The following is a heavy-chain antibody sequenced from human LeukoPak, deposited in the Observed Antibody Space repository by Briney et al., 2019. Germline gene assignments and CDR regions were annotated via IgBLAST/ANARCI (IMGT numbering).Heavy chain of an antibody. D-gene: IGHD5-12*01. V-gene: IGHV3-64*01. CDR3: ASHRGEWLQLDY. CDR2: ISGNGGTT. J-gene: IGHJ4*02. Sequence: GGSLRLSCAASGFTISRSSMHWVRQAPGKGLEYVSAISGNGGTTYYANSVKGRFTISRDNSKNTLYLQMGSLRSEDVAVYYCASHRGEWLQLDYWGQGTLVTVSS. CDR1: GFTISRSS.